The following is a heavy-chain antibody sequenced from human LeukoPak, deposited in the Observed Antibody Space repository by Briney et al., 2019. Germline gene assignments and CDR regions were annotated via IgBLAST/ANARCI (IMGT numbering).Heavy chain of an antibody. Sequence: SETLSLTCAVYGGSFSGYYWSWISQPPGKGLEWIGEINHSGSTNYNPSLKSRVTISVDTSKNQFSLKLSSVTAADTAVYYCARDYGSSWGDDAFDIWGQGTMVTVSS. CDR3: ARDYGSSWGDDAFDI. CDR1: GGSFSGYY. V-gene: IGHV4-34*01. D-gene: IGHD6-13*01. CDR2: INHSGST. J-gene: IGHJ3*02.